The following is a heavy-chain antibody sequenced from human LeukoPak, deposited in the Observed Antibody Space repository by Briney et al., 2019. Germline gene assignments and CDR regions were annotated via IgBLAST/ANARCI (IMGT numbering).Heavy chain of an antibody. CDR1: GYSISSGYY. CDR3: ARQSDYYDSSGPDAFDI. Sequence: PSETLSLTCAVSGYSISSGYYWGWIRQPPGKGLERIGSIYHSGSTYYNPSLKSRVTISVDTSKNQFSLKLSSVTAADTAVYYCARQSDYYDSSGPDAFDIWGQGTMVTVSS. D-gene: IGHD3-22*01. V-gene: IGHV4-38-2*01. J-gene: IGHJ3*02. CDR2: IYHSGST.